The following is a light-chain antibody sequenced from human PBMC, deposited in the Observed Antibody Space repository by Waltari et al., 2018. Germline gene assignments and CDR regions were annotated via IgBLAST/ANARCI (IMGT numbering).Light chain of an antibody. CDR1: QGISNY. CDR2: AAS. J-gene: IGKJ1*01. Sequence: IQLTQSPSSLSASVGDRVTITCRASQGISNYLAWYQQKPGTAPKLLIYAASTLQSGVPSRFSGSGSGTDFTLTISRLQPEDFATYYCQQHNSYPLTFGQGTKVEIK. CDR3: QQHNSYPLT. V-gene: IGKV1-9*01.